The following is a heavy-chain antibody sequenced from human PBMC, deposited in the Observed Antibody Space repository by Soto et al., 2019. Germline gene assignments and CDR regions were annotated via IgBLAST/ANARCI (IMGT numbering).Heavy chain of an antibody. J-gene: IGHJ6*02. Sequence: QVQLVESGGGVVQPGRSLRLSCAASGFTFSSYGMHWVRQAPGKGLEWVAVISYDGSNKYYADSVKGRFTISRDNSKNTLYLQMNSLRAEDTAVYYCAKDRGAMALPVGYYGMDVWGQGTTVTVSS. D-gene: IGHD3-10*01. V-gene: IGHV3-30*18. CDR1: GFTFSSYG. CDR3: AKDRGAMALPVGYYGMDV. CDR2: ISYDGSNK.